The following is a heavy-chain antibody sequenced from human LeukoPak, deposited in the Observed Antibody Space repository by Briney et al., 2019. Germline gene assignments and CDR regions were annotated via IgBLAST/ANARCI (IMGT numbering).Heavy chain of an antibody. CDR2: IYYSGST. D-gene: IGHD6-13*01. V-gene: IGHV4-59*01. CDR3: ARDSSSWSYFDY. J-gene: IGHJ4*02. CDR1: GGSISNYY. Sequence: PSETLSLTCIVSGGSISNYYLSWIRQPPGKGLEWIGYIYYSGSTNYNPSLKSRVTISLDTSKNQFSLKLSSVTAADTAVYYCARDSSSWSYFDYWGQGTLVTVSS.